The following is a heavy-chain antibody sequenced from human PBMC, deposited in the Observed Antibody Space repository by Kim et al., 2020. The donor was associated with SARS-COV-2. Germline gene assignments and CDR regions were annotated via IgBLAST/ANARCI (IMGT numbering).Heavy chain of an antibody. D-gene: IGHD1-26*01. V-gene: IGHV3-23*01. CDR3: ARASSASGSFSLGDN. J-gene: IGHJ4*02. CDR1: GFTFSNFA. Sequence: GGSLRLSCAASGFTFSNFAISWVRQARGKGLEWVSVISGSGSTIYYADSVKGRFTISRDNSKNTVYLQMNSLRAEDTALYYCARASSASGSFSLGDNWGQGTLVTVSS. CDR2: ISGSGSTI.